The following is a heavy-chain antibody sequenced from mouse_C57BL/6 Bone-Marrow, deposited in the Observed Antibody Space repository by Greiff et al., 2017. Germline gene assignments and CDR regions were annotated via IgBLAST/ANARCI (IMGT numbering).Heavy chain of an antibody. CDR1: GYTFTDYY. Sequence: EVPLQQSGPELVKPGASVKISCKASGYTFTDYYMNWVKQSHGKSLEWIGDINPNNGGTSYNQKFKGKATLTVDKSSSTAYMELRILTSEDSAVYYCARVGYRFYAMDYWGQGTSVTVSS. CDR3: ARVGYRFYAMDY. CDR2: INPNNGGT. J-gene: IGHJ4*01. V-gene: IGHV1-26*01. D-gene: IGHD2-14*01.